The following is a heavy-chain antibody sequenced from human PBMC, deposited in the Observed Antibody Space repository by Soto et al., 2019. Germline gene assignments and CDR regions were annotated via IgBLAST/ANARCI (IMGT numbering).Heavy chain of an antibody. J-gene: IGHJ4*02. Sequence: QVQLVQSGAEVKKPGASVKVSCKASGYTFTSYAMHWVRQAPGQRLEWMGWINAGNGNTKYSQKFQGRVTITRDTSASTAYVELSSLRSEDTAVYYCARGYSDNNPPFDYWGQGTLVTVSS. CDR2: INAGNGNT. V-gene: IGHV1-3*01. CDR3: ARGYSDNNPPFDY. D-gene: IGHD5-12*01. CDR1: GYTFTSYA.